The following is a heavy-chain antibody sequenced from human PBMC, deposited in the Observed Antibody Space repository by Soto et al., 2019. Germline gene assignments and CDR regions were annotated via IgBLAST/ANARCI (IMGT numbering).Heavy chain of an antibody. D-gene: IGHD3-3*01. CDR3: ARDLGITIHGDDY. CDR2: INAGNGNT. Sequence: QVQLVQSGAEVKKPGASVKVSCKASGYTFTSYAMHWVRQAPGQRLEWMGWINAGNGNTKYSKKFQGRVTITRDTSASTAYMKLSSLRSEDTAVYYCARDLGITIHGDDYWGQGTLVTVSS. J-gene: IGHJ4*02. CDR1: GYTFTSYA. V-gene: IGHV1-3*01.